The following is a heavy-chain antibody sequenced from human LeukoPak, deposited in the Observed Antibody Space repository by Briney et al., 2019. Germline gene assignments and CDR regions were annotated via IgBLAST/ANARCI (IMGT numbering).Heavy chain of an antibody. CDR2: IIPIFGTA. J-gene: IGHJ4*02. V-gene: IGHV1-69*13. CDR3: ARASAGGNSAYYFDY. Sequence: SVKVSCKASGGTFSSYAISWVRQAPGQGLEWMGGIIPIFGTANYAQKFQGRVTITADESTSTAYMELSSLRSEDTAVYYCARASAGGNSAYYFDYWGQGTLVTVSS. D-gene: IGHD4-23*01. CDR1: GGTFSSYA.